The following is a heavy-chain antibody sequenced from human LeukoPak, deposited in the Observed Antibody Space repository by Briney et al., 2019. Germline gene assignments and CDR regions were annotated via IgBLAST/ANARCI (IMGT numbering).Heavy chain of an antibody. CDR3: AKYRITMIVVGGAFDV. V-gene: IGHV3-23*01. CDR2: ISGSGGST. J-gene: IGHJ3*01. Sequence: GGSLRLSCAASGFTFSSYAMSWVRQAPGKGLEWVSAISGSGGSTYYADSVKGRFTISRDNSKNTLYLQMNSLRAEDTAVYYCAKYRITMIVVGGAFDVWGQGTMVTVSS. D-gene: IGHD3-22*01. CDR1: GFTFSSYA.